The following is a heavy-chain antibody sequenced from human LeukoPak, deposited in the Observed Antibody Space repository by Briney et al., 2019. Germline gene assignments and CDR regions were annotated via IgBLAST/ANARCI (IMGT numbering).Heavy chain of an antibody. CDR1: GYTFTSYG. J-gene: IGHJ5*02. D-gene: IGHD3-22*01. V-gene: IGHV1-18*01. Sequence: ASVKVSCKASGYTFTSYGISWVRQAPGPGLELMGWISAYNGNTNYAQKLQGRVTMTTDTSTSTAYMELRSLRSDDTAVYYCARDHNPDYYDSSGSNWFDPWGQGTLVTVSS. CDR3: ARDHNPDYYDSSGSNWFDP. CDR2: ISAYNGNT.